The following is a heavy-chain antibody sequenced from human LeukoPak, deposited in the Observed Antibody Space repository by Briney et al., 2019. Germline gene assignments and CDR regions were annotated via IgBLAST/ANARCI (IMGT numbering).Heavy chain of an antibody. CDR1: GFTFSTYG. Sequence: GGSLRLSCGAAGFTFSTYGFHWGRQAPGKGLEGVSVFYCCGGSTYYADSVKGRLSISRDNSMNTLFLQINSLRAEDTAVYYCARDYWGSGNRYFDSWGPGAPVTVSS. CDR2: FYCCGGST. D-gene: IGHD3-10*01. CDR3: ARDYWGSGNRYFDS. V-gene: IGHV3-NL1*01. J-gene: IGHJ4*02.